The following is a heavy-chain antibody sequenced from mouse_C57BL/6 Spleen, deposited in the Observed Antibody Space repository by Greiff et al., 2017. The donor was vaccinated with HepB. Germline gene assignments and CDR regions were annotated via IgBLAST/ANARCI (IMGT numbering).Heavy chain of an antibody. CDR1: GYTFTSYW. V-gene: IGHV1-50*01. Sequence: QVQLQQPGAELVKPGASVKLSCKASGYTFTSYWMQWVKQRPGQGLEWIGEIDPSDSYTNYNQKFKGKATLTVDTSSRTAYMQLSSLTSEDSAVYDCARGTYYGSSPYYFDYWGQGTTLTVSS. D-gene: IGHD1-1*01. CDR3: ARGTYYGSSPYYFDY. CDR2: IDPSDSYT. J-gene: IGHJ2*01.